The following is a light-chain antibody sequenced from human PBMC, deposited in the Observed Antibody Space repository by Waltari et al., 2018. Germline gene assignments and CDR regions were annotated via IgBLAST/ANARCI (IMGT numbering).Light chain of an antibody. V-gene: IGKV1-39*01. Sequence: DIQMTQSPSSLSASVGDTVTITCRTSQSVSNYFNWYQQRPGRAHELRIYSASILQNGVPSRFSGSGSKTDFTLTITSLQPEDFATYYCQQTYTTPITFGQGTRLEIK. CDR3: QQTYTTPIT. CDR2: SAS. J-gene: IGKJ5*01. CDR1: QSVSNY.